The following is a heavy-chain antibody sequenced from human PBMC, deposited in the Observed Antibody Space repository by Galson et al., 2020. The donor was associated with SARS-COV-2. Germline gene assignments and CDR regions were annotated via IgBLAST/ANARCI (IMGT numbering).Heavy chain of an antibody. CDR3: ARGSSSHAFDI. J-gene: IGHJ3*02. CDR1: GFTFSTYG. Sequence: TGGSLRLSCEASGFTFSTYGMDWVRQAPGKGLEWVAVIWYDGSNKYYADSVKGRFTISRDNSKNTLYLQMNSLRAEDTAVYYCARGSSSHAFDIWGQETMVTVSS. D-gene: IGHD3-10*01. V-gene: IGHV3-33*01. CDR2: IWYDGSNK.